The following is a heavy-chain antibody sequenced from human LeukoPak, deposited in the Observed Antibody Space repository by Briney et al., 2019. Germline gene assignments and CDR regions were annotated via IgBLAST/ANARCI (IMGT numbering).Heavy chain of an antibody. CDR1: GFTFDDYA. J-gene: IGHJ6*03. V-gene: IGHV3-9*01. D-gene: IGHD1-26*01. CDR3: AKGGLTGTYKMYYMDV. Sequence: PGGSLRLSCAASGFTFDDYAMHWVRQAPGKGLEWVSGISWNSGSIGYADSVKGRLTISRDNAKNSLYLQMNSLRAEDTALYYCAKGGLTGTYKMYYMDVWGKGTTVTVSS. CDR2: ISWNSGSI.